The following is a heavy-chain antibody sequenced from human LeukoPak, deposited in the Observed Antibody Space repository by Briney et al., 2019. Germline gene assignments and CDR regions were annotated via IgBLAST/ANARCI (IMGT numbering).Heavy chain of an antibody. V-gene: IGHV1-8*01. CDR2: MNPNSGST. CDR3: ARGGPPYNWFDP. CDR1: GYTFTSYD. J-gene: IGHJ5*02. Sequence: ASVKVSCKASGYTFTSYDINWVRQATGQGLEWMGWMNPNSGSTGHAQKFQGRVTMTRNTSISTAYMELSSLRSEDTAVYYCARGGPPYNWFDPWGQGTLVTVSS.